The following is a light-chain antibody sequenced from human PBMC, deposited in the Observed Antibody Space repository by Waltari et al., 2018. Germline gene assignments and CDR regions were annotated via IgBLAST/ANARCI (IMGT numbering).Light chain of an antibody. CDR2: AAS. Sequence: DIQMTQSPSSPYASVGSRVTITCRASQSISSYLNWYQQKPGKAPKLLIYAASSLQSGVPSRFSGSGSGTDFTLTISSLQPEDFATYYCQQSYSTPPTFGGGTKVEIK. V-gene: IGKV1-39*01. CDR3: QQSYSTPPT. J-gene: IGKJ4*01. CDR1: QSISSY.